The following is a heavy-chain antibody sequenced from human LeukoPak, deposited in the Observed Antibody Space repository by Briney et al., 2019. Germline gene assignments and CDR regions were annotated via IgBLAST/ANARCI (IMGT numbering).Heavy chain of an antibody. CDR3: ARVWVIHGTARAEKYFDS. V-gene: IGHV1-8*01. CDR1: GYTFTSYD. Sequence: ASVKVSCKASGYTFTSYDINWVRQATGQGLEWMGWMNPNSGNTGYAQKFQGRVTMTRNTSISTAYMELSSLRSEGTAVYYCARVWVIHGTARAEKYFDSWGQGTLVTVSS. D-gene: IGHD1-7*01. CDR2: MNPNSGNT. J-gene: IGHJ4*02.